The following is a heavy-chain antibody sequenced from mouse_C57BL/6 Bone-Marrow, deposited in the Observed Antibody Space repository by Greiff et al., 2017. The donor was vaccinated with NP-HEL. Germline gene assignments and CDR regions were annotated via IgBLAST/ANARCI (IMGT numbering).Heavy chain of an antibody. Sequence: QVQLKESGAELARPGASVKLSCKASGYTFTSYGISWVKQRTGQGLEWIGEIYPRSGNTYYNEKFKGKATLTADKSSSTAYMELRSLTSEDSAVYFCARSTHFAYWGQGTLVTVSA. D-gene: IGHD2-1*01. CDR1: GYTFTSYG. V-gene: IGHV1-81*01. CDR2: IYPRSGNT. CDR3: ARSTHFAY. J-gene: IGHJ3*01.